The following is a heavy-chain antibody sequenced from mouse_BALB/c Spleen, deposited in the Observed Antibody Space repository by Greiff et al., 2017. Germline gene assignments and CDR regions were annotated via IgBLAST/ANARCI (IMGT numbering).Heavy chain of an antibody. CDR1: GYTFTSYW. CDR3: ARNPWFAY. J-gene: IGHJ3*01. Sequence: VKLQESGAELAKPGASVKMSCKASGYTFTSYWMHWVKQRPGQGLEWIGYINPSTGYTEYNQKFKDKATLTADKSSSTAYMQLSSLTSEDSAVDYCARNPWFAYWGQGTLVTVSA. CDR2: INPSTGYT. V-gene: IGHV1-7*01.